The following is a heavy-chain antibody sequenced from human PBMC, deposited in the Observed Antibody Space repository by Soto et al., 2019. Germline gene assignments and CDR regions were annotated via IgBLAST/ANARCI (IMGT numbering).Heavy chain of an antibody. CDR1: GFTFRNYA. CDR2: ISNDGSNK. CDR3: AKVPLRPFYFDC. J-gene: IGHJ4*02. V-gene: IGHV3-30*04. D-gene: IGHD5-12*01. Sequence: QVQLVDSGGGVVQPGRSLRLSCAASGFTFRNYAMHWVRQAPGKGLEWAALISNDGSNKYYADAVKGRFTISRDKSENTLYLQMHSLRAEDTAVYFCAKVPLRPFYFDCWCQGTLVTVSS.